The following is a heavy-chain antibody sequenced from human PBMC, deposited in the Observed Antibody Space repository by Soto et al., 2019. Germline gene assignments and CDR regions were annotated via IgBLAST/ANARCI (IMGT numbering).Heavy chain of an antibody. J-gene: IGHJ6*02. Sequence: GASVKVSCKASGGTFSSYAISWVRQAPGQGLEWMGGIIPIFGTANYAQKFQGRVTITADESTSTAYMELSSLRSEDTAVYYCASPKDNTHYYYYGMDVWGQGTTVTVSS. CDR2: IIPIFGTA. CDR3: ASPKDNTHYYYYGMDV. V-gene: IGHV1-69*13. CDR1: GGTFSSYA.